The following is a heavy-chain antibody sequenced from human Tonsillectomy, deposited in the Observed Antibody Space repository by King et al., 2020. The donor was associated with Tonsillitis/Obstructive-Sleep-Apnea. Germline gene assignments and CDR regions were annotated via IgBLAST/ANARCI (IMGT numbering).Heavy chain of an antibody. V-gene: IGHV1-46*01. CDR2: INPIGGST. Sequence: QLVQSGAEVKKPGASVKVSCKASGYTFTSYYMHWVRQAPGQGLEGMGIINPIGGSTGYEKKFQGRVTVTRDTSTSTVYMELSSLRSEDTAVYYCASLGGDIDYWGQGTLVTVSS. CDR1: GYTFTSYY. J-gene: IGHJ4*02. CDR3: ASLGGDIDY. D-gene: IGHD2-21*01.